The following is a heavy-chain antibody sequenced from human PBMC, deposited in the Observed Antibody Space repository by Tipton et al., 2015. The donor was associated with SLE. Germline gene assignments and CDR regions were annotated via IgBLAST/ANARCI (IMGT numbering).Heavy chain of an antibody. CDR3: ARGEGTPRGDC. D-gene: IGHD3-10*01. J-gene: IGHJ4*02. CDR1: DYTFSSHD. V-gene: IGHV1-8*02. Sequence: QLVQSGAEVKKPGASVKVSCKASDYTFSSHDINWVRQATGQGLEWMGWLDPDSGDTGYAQKFQGRVTMTRNTSISTAYMELSGLKFEDTAVYYCARGEGTPRGDCWGQGTQVTVSS. CDR2: LDPDSGDT.